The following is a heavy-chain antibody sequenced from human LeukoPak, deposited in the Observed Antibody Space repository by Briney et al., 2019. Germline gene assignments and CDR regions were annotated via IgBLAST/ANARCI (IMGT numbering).Heavy chain of an antibody. V-gene: IGHV3-23*01. Sequence: GGSLRLSCAASGFTFSSYAMSWVRQAPGKGLEWVSAISGSGGNTYYADSVKGRFTTSRDNAKNSLYLQMNSLRAEDTAVYYCARVKSWYCDYWGQGTLVTVSS. CDR3: ARVKSWYCDY. D-gene: IGHD6-13*01. CDR1: GFTFSSYA. J-gene: IGHJ4*02. CDR2: ISGSGGNT.